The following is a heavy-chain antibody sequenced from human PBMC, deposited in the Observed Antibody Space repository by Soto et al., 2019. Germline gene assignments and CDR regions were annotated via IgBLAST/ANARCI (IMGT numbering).Heavy chain of an antibody. J-gene: IGHJ6*02. CDR1: GYTFTSYG. D-gene: IGHD3-3*01. CDR3: ARGGDLLRFLEWLSPYYYYGMDV. CDR2: ISAYNGNT. V-gene: IGHV1-18*01. Sequence: GASVKVSCKASGYTFTSYGISWVRQAPGQGLEWMGWISAYNGNTNYAQKLQGRVTMTTDTSTSTAYMELRSLRSDDTAVYYCARGGDLLRFLEWLSPYYYYGMDVWGQGTTVTVSS.